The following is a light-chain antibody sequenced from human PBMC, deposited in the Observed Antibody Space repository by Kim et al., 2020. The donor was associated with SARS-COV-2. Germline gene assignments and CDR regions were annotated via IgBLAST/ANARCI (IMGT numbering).Light chain of an antibody. V-gene: IGKV1-39*01. CDR1: QSISKF. CDR2: GAS. CDR3: QQSYSTPPT. J-gene: IGKJ1*01. Sequence: ASVGDRVTITCRASQSISKFFNWYQQKPGEDPTLLIYGASRLQSGVPSRFSGSGSGTDFTLTISSLQPEDFATYYCQQSYSTPPTFGQGTKVDIK.